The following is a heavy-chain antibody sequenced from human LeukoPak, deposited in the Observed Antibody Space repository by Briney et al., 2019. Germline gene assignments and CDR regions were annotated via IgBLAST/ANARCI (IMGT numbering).Heavy chain of an antibody. J-gene: IGHJ4*02. CDR2: IKQDGSEE. CDR1: GFTFSSSA. D-gene: IGHD5-18*01. Sequence: GGSLRLSCTASGFTFSSSAMSWVRQAPGKGLEWVANIKQDGSEEYYVDSVKGRFTISRDNAKNSLYLQMNSLRAEDTAVYYCARDSYGYDYWGQGTLVTVSS. CDR3: ARDSYGYDY. V-gene: IGHV3-7*01.